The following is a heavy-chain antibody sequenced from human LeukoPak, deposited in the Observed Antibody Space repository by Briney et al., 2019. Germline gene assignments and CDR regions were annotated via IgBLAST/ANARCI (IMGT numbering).Heavy chain of an antibody. V-gene: IGHV1-2*02. Sequence: ASVKVSCKASGYTFTGHSMYWVRQAPGQGLEWMGWIKPNSGGANYAQKFQGRVTMTRDTSISTAYMELSRLRSDDTAVYYCARGPHGRIYDILTGFDYWGQGTLVTVSS. CDR2: IKPNSGGA. D-gene: IGHD3-9*01. J-gene: IGHJ4*02. CDR3: ARGPHGRIYDILTGFDY. CDR1: GYTFTGHS.